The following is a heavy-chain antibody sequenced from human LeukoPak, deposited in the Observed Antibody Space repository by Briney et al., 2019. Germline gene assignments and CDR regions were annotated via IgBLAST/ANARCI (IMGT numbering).Heavy chain of an antibody. CDR1: GFSFSNYA. Sequence: GASLRLSCSASGFSFSNYAMSWVRQAPGKGLEWVSLINNSGGTTYYVDPVKGRFTISSDNSKNTLYLQMHSLGADDTALYYCAKGGNYLIQSWGQGTLVTVSS. V-gene: IGHV3-23*01. CDR3: AKGGNYLIQS. D-gene: IGHD4-23*01. CDR2: INNSGGTT. J-gene: IGHJ5*02.